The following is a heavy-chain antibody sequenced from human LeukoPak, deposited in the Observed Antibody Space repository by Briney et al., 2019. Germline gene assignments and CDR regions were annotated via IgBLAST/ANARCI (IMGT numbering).Heavy chain of an antibody. CDR2: KYYSDST. D-gene: IGHD5-18*01. CDR1: GVSINTCCYY. Sequence: SETLSLTCDVSGVSINTCCYYWTWIRQPPGKGLEWIGYKYYSDSTRYNSSLRSRLTISLDSSKNQFSLRLTSVTAADTAVYYCARGRSYGFDFDSWGPGTLVIVSS. V-gene: IGHV4-61*01. CDR3: ARGRSYGFDFDS. J-gene: IGHJ4*02.